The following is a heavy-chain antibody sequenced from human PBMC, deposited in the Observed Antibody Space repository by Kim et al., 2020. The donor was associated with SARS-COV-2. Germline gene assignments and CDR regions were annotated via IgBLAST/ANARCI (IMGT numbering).Heavy chain of an antibody. CDR3: ARRRVGWIFNHYYYGMDV. CDR1: GGSISSYY. V-gene: IGHV4-59*13. J-gene: IGHJ6*01. D-gene: IGHD6-19*01. CDR2: IYYSGST. Sequence: SETLSLTCTVSGGSISSYYWSWIRQPPGKGLEWIGYIYYSGSTNYNPSLKSRVTISVDTSKNQFSLKLSSVTAADTAVYYCARRRVGWIFNHYYYGMDV.